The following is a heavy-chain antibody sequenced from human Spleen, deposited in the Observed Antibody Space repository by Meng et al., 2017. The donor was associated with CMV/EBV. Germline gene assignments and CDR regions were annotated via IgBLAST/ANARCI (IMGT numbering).Heavy chain of an antibody. D-gene: IGHD3-3*01. V-gene: IGHV3-49*04. CDR1: GFNFGDYA. Sequence: GESLKISCAASGFNFGDYAMNWVRQAPGKGLEWIGFIRSKGYGGTTEYAASVKGRFTISRDDSKRIASLQMNSLKSEDTAVYYCTRGGTIFGVVTSFDYWGRGTLVTVSS. CDR2: IRSKGYGGTT. J-gene: IGHJ4*02. CDR3: TRGGTIFGVVTSFDY.